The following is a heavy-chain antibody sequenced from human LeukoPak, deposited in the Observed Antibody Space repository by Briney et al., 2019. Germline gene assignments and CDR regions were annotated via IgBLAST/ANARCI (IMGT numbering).Heavy chain of an antibody. Sequence: GESLQISCKGSGYRFTTYWIGWVRQMPGKGLEWMGIIYPGDSDTRYSPSFQGQVTISADKSISTAYLQWSSLKASATAMYYCARHLYYGGNSYSYYMDVWGKGTTVTISS. J-gene: IGHJ6*03. D-gene: IGHD4-23*01. CDR3: ARHLYYGGNSYSYYMDV. CDR2: IYPGDSDT. V-gene: IGHV5-51*01. CDR1: GYRFTTYW.